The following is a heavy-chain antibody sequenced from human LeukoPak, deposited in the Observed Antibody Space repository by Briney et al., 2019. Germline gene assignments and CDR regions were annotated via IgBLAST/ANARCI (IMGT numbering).Heavy chain of an antibody. CDR1: GYTFTSYG. Sequence: RASVKVSCKASGYTFTSYGISWVRQAPGQGLEWMGWISAYNGNTNYAQKLQGRVTMTTDTSTSTAYMELRSLRSDDTAVYYCARGSDILTGYRDAFDIWGQGTMVTVSS. V-gene: IGHV1-18*01. CDR2: ISAYNGNT. D-gene: IGHD3-9*01. CDR3: ARGSDILTGYRDAFDI. J-gene: IGHJ3*02.